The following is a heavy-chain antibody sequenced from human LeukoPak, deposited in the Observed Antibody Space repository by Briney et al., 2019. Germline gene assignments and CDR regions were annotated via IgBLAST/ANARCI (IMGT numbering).Heavy chain of an antibody. CDR1: GFTFSSYG. Sequence: TGGSLRLSCAASGFTFSSYGMHWLRQAPGKGLEWVAVIPYDGSNKYYTDSVKGRLTISRDNSKNTLYLQMNSLRAEDTAVYYCAKNRVPTAITPDSWGQGTLVTVSS. V-gene: IGHV3-30*18. CDR3: AKNRVPTAITPDS. D-gene: IGHD2-2*02. CDR2: IPYDGSNK. J-gene: IGHJ5*01.